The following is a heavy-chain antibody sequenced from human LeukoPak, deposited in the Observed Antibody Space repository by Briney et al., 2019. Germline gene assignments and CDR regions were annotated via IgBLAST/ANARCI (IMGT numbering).Heavy chain of an antibody. D-gene: IGHD3-16*01. J-gene: IGHJ5*02. V-gene: IGHV3-21*01. CDR2: ISSSSSYI. CDR1: GFTFSSYS. CDR3: AREGDSWFDP. Sequence: PGGSLGLSCAASGFTFSSYSMNWVRQAPGKGLEWVSSISSSSSYIYYADSVKGRFTISRDNAKNSLYLQMNSLRAEDTAVYYCAREGDSWFDPWGQGTLVTVSS.